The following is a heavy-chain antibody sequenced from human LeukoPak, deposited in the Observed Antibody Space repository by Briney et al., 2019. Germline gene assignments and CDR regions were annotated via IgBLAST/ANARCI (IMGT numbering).Heavy chain of an antibody. CDR2: ISSSSSYI. D-gene: IGHD3-10*01. CDR1: GFTFSSYS. V-gene: IGHV3-21*04. Sequence: PGGSLRLSCAASGFTFSSYSINWVRQAPGKGLEWVSSISSSSSYIYYADSVRGRFTISRDNAKNSLYLQMNSLRAEDTALYYCAASITMVRGVIGYWGQGTLVTVSS. J-gene: IGHJ4*02. CDR3: AASITMVRGVIGY.